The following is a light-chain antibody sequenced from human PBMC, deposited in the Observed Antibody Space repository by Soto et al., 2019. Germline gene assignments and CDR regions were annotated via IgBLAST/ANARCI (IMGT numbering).Light chain of an antibody. V-gene: IGKV1-5*03. J-gene: IGKJ1*01. CDR3: QXYNSYSPT. CDR2: KES. CDR1: QSISVW. Sequence: DIQLTQSRSTLSASVGDRLAITGQASQSISVWLAWYQQKAGKAPNILIYKESRLESGVPSRLSGSGSETELNLTISGLQPGDSATYYCQXYNSYSPTFGQGTKVDI.